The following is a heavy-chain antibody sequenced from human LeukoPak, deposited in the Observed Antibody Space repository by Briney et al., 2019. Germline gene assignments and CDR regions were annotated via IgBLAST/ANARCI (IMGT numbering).Heavy chain of an antibody. V-gene: IGHV3-48*03. CDR3: ARETRGAFDY. J-gene: IGHJ4*02. D-gene: IGHD4/OR15-4a*01. CDR1: GFTLSSHQ. CDR2: IANSGCTI. Sequence: GGSLRLSCVASGFTLSSHQMHWVRQAPGKGLEWVSYIANSGCTILYADSVKGRFTISRDDAKTSLYLKMNTLRVEDTAIYYCARETRGAFDYWGQGTLVTVSS.